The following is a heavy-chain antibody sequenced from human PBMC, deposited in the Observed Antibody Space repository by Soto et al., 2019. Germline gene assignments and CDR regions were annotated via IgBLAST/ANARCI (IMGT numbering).Heavy chain of an antibody. CDR3: ARSNQGRYCSGGSCSSFDY. CDR2: INAGNGNT. V-gene: IGHV1-3*01. Sequence: GASVKVSCKASGYTFTSYAMHWVRQAPGQRLEWMGWINAGNGNTKYSQKFQGRVTITRDTSASTAYMELSSLRSEDTAVYYCARSNQGRYCSGGSCSSFDYWGQGTLVTVSS. CDR1: GYTFTSYA. D-gene: IGHD2-15*01. J-gene: IGHJ4*02.